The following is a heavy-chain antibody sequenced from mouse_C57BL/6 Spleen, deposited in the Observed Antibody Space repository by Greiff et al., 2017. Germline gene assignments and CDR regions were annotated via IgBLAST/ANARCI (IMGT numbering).Heavy chain of an antibody. J-gene: IGHJ2*01. Sequence: VQLQQSGAELVKPGASVKISCKASGYAFSSYWMNWVKQRPGQGLEWIGQIYPGDGDTNYNGKFKGKATLTADKSSSTAYMQLSSLTSADSAVDFCARLYYDPYYADYWGQGTTLSGSS. CDR1: GYAFSSYW. CDR3: ARLYYDPYYADY. D-gene: IGHD2-4*01. CDR2: IYPGDGDT. V-gene: IGHV1-80*01.